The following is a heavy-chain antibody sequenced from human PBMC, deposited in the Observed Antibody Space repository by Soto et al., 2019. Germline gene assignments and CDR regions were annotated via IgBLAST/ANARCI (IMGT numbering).Heavy chain of an antibody. Sequence: SVKVSCKASGGTFSSYAISWVRQAPGQGLEWMGGIIPIFGTANYAQKFQGRVTITADESTSTAYTELSSLRSEDTAVYYCGALYSSSWSGWFDPWGQGTLVTVSS. J-gene: IGHJ5*02. CDR1: GGTFSSYA. CDR3: GALYSSSWSGWFDP. V-gene: IGHV1-69*13. D-gene: IGHD6-13*01. CDR2: IIPIFGTA.